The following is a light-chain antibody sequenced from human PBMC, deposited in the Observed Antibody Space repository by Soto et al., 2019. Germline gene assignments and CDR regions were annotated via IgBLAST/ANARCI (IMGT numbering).Light chain of an antibody. CDR1: QSISSW. J-gene: IGKJ1*01. CDR3: QQYGTYPWT. V-gene: IGKV1-5*01. CDR2: DAS. Sequence: DIQMTQSPSTLSASVGDTVTITCGASQSISSWLAWYQQKPGKAPKLLIYDASSLESGVPSRFSGTGYGTEFTLTISSLRPDDFATYYCQQYGTYPWTFGQGTKVEIK.